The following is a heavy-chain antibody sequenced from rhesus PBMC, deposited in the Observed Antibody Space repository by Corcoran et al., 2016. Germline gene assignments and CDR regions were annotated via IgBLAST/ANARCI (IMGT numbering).Heavy chain of an antibody. J-gene: IGHJ4*01. D-gene: IGHD2-15*01. V-gene: IGHV3-54*02. CDR3: ARDASLLSLDY. CDR2: IWSSGTKK. Sequence: EVQLVESGGGLVQPGGSLRLSCAASGFTFSSYGMHWVRQAPGKGLEWVALIWSSGTKKDYADSVKDRFTITRDNSKNMFYVQMNNLKCEDTAVYYCARDASLLSLDYWGQGVLVTVSS. CDR1: GFTFSSYG.